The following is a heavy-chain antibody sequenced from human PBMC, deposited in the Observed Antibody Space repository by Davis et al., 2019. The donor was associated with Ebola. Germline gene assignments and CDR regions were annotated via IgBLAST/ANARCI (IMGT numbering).Heavy chain of an antibody. CDR1: GGTFSSYA. V-gene: IGHV1-69*06. CDR2: IIPIFGTA. D-gene: IGHD3-22*01. J-gene: IGHJ6*02. Sequence: SVKVSCKASGGTFSSYAISWVRQAPGQGLEWMGGIIPIFGTANYAQKFQGRVTITADKSTSTAYMELSSLRSEDTAVYYCARDFDSSGYGMDVWGQGTTVTVSS. CDR3: ARDFDSSGYGMDV.